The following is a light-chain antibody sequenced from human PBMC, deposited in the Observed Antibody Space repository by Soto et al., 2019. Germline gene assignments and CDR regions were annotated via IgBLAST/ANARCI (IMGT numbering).Light chain of an antibody. J-gene: IGKJ1*01. V-gene: IGKV3-11*01. CDR2: DAS. CDR3: QQRSNWPRT. Sequence: EIVLTQSPATLSLSPGERATLSCRASQSVSSYLAWYQQKPGQAPRLLIYDASNRAAGIPARFSGSGSRTDFTLTICSLEPEDFAVYSCQQRSNWPRTFGQGTKVEIK. CDR1: QSVSSY.